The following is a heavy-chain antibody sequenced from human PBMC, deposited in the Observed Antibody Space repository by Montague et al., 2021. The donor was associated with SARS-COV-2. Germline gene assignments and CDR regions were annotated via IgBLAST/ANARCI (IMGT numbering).Heavy chain of an antibody. CDR3: AHRLSIAAAGGSGPYFDY. J-gene: IGHJ4*02. CDR2: SYWDDEK. V-gene: IGHV2-5*02. CDR1: GFSLSTSGVG. Sequence: PALVKPTQTLTLTCTFSGFSLSTSGVGVGWIRQPPGKAREWLALSYWDDEKRYSPSLKSRLTITKDTSKNQVVLTMTNMDPVDTATYYCAHRLSIAAAGGSGPYFDYWGQGTLVTVSS. D-gene: IGHD6-13*01.